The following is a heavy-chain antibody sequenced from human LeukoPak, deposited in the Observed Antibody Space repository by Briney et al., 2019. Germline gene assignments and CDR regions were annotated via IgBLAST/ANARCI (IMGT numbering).Heavy chain of an antibody. J-gene: IGHJ5*02. CDR3: ARVDTYYDILTGYSFLGFDP. Sequence: ASVKVSCKASGYTFTGYYMHWVRQAPGQGLEWMGWINPNSGGTNYAQKFQGRVTMTRDTSISTAYMELSRLRSDDTAVYYCARVDTYYDILTGYSFLGFDPWGQGTLVTVSS. CDR1: GYTFTGYY. D-gene: IGHD3-9*01. V-gene: IGHV1-2*02. CDR2: INPNSGGT.